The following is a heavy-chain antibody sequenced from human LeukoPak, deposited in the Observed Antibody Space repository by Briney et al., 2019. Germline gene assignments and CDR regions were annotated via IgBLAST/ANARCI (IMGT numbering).Heavy chain of an antibody. CDR1: GFTFSSYS. D-gene: IGHD2-2*01. J-gene: IGHJ4*02. Sequence: GGSLRLSCAASGFTFSSYSMNWVRQAPGKGLEWVSYISSSSSTIYYADSVKGRFTISRDTSKNTLHLQMNSLRAEDTAVYYCVRSNNNDYWGRGTLVTVSS. V-gene: IGHV3-48*01. CDR3: VRSNNNDY. CDR2: ISSSSSTI.